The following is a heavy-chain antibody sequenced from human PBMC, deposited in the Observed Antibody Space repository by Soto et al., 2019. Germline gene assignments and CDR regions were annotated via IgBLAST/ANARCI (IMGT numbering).Heavy chain of an antibody. V-gene: IGHV1-18*01. CDR1: GYTFTSYG. CDR2: ISAYNGNT. Sequence: GASVKVSCKASGYTFTSYGISWVRQAPGQGLEWMGWISAYNGNTNYAQKLQGRVTMTTDTSTSTAYVELRSLRSDDTAVYYCARDTYYYDSSGSLQWFDPWGQGTLVTVSS. CDR3: ARDTYYYDSSGSLQWFDP. D-gene: IGHD3-22*01. J-gene: IGHJ5*02.